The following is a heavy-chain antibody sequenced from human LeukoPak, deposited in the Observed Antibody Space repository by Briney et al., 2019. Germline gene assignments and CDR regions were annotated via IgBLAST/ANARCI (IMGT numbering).Heavy chain of an antibody. J-gene: IGHJ4*02. V-gene: IGHV3-21*01. Sequence: GGSLRLACAASGFTFSSYSMNWVRQAPGKGLEWVSSISSSSTYIYYADSVKGRFTISRDNAKKSLYLQMNSLRAEDTAVYYCARALQVEMATIFDYWGQGTLVTVSS. CDR3: ARALQVEMATIFDY. CDR2: ISSSSTYI. D-gene: IGHD5-24*01. CDR1: GFTFSSYS.